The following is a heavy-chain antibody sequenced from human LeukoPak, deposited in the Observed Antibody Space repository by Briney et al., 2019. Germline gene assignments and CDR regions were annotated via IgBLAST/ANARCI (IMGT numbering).Heavy chain of an antibody. CDR3: AKRGDYGDYYFDY. CDR1: EFRFSAYA. D-gene: IGHD4-17*01. J-gene: IGHJ4*02. CDR2: VSGTGGTT. V-gene: IGHV3-23*01. Sequence: GGSLRLSCAASEFRFSAYAMNWVRQAPGKGLEWVSGVSGTGGTTSYADSVKGRFTISRDNSKNTLYLQINSLRADDTAVYYCAKRGDYGDYYFDYWGQGTLVTVSS.